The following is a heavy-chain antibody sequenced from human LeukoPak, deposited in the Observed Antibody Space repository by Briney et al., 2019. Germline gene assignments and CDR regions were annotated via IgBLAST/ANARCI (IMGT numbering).Heavy chain of an antibody. CDR1: GFTFSSYW. D-gene: IGHD4-17*01. V-gene: IGHV3-7*05. CDR2: IKQDGSEK. J-gene: IGHJ3*02. Sequence: GGSLRLSCAASGFTFSSYWMSWVRQAPGKGLEWVANIKQDGSEKYYVDSVKGRFTISRDNAKNSLYLQTNSLRAEDTAVYYCARDPTVTNFHDAFDIWGQGTMVTVSS. CDR3: ARDPTVTNFHDAFDI.